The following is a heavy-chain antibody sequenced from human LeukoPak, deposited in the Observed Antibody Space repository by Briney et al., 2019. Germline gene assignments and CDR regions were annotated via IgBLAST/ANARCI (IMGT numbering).Heavy chain of an antibody. J-gene: IGHJ3*02. CDR2: ISSGGSTI. Sequence: GGSLRLSCAASGFTFSSFEMKWVRQAPGKGLEWVSYISSGGSTIYYADSVKGRFTISRDNAKNSLYLQMNSLRAEDTAVYYCARVLRYDNSGHDSFDIWGQGTMVTVSS. D-gene: IGHD3-22*01. CDR3: ARVLRYDNSGHDSFDI. CDR1: GFTFSSFE. V-gene: IGHV3-48*03.